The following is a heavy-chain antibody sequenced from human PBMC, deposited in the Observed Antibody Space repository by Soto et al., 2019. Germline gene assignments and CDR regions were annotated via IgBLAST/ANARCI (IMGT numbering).Heavy chain of an antibody. CDR3: TASYGGTDSDQEYFDC. Sequence: GGSLRLSCAASGFTFSGSAIHWVRQASGKGLEWVGRIRSKIDTYATAYAASVKGRFTISRDDSKNTAFLQMNSLKTEDTAVYYCTASYGGTDSDQEYFDCWGQGTLVTVSS. CDR2: IRSKIDTYAT. D-gene: IGHD1-1*01. CDR1: GFTFSGSA. J-gene: IGHJ4*02. V-gene: IGHV3-73*01.